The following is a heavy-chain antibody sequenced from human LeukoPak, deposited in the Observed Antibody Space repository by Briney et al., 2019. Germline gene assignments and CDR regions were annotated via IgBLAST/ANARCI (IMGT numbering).Heavy chain of an antibody. Sequence: SQTLSLTCAISGDSVSSNSAAWNWIRQSPSRGLEWLGRTYYRSKWSNDYAVSVKSRITINPDTSKNQFSLKLSSVTAADTAVYYCARSVYSSSYVLYYYYYYMDVWGKGTTVTVSS. CDR1: GDSVSSNSAA. V-gene: IGHV6-1*01. CDR2: TYYRSKWSN. D-gene: IGHD6-13*01. J-gene: IGHJ6*03. CDR3: ARSVYSSSYVLYYYYYYMDV.